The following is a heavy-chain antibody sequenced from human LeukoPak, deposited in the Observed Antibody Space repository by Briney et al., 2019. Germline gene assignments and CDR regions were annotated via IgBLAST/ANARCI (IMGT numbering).Heavy chain of an antibody. J-gene: IGHJ4*02. Sequence: GGSLRLSCAASGFTFSSYAMHWVRQAPGKGLEWVAVISYDGSIKYYADSVKGRFTISRDNSKNTLYLQMNSLRAEDTAVYYCASSPYYGSGSHLDYWGQGTLVTVSS. D-gene: IGHD3-10*01. CDR3: ASSPYYGSGSHLDY. CDR1: GFTFSSYA. CDR2: ISYDGSIK. V-gene: IGHV3-30-3*01.